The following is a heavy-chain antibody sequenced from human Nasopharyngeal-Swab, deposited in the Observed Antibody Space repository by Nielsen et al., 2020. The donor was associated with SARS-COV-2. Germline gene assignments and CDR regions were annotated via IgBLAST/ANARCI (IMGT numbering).Heavy chain of an antibody. CDR3: AKDIGSYGDYVFDY. CDR1: GFTFDDYA. D-gene: IGHD4-17*01. J-gene: IGHJ4*02. CDR2: ISWNSGSI. V-gene: IGHV3-9*01. Sequence: GGSLRLSCEASGFTFDDYAMHWVRQAPGKGLEWVSGISWNSGSIGYADSVKGRFTISRDNAKNSLYLQMNSLRAEDTALYYCAKDIGSYGDYVFDYWGQGTLVTVSS.